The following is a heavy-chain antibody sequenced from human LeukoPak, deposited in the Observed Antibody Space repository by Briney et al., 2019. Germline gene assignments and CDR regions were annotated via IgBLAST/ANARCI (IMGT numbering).Heavy chain of an antibody. V-gene: IGHV3-30*02. J-gene: IGHJ4*02. CDR3: AKSPVSSCRGSFCYPFDY. Sequence: PGGSLRLSCAASGFTFNNYGMHWVRQAPGKGLEWVAFIRYNGNNQYYADSVKGRFTISRDNSRNTLYLQMNTLRAEDTAVYFCAKSPVSSCRGSFCYPFDYWGQGNLVTVSS. D-gene: IGHD2-15*01. CDR1: GFTFNNYG. CDR2: IRYNGNNQ.